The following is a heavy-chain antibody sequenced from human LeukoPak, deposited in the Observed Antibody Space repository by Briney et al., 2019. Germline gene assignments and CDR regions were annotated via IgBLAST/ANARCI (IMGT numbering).Heavy chain of an antibody. CDR1: GGSISSYY. CDR3: ARASPIEPFYYYYYYMDV. CDR2: IYTSGST. V-gene: IGHV4-4*07. Sequence: SETLSLTCTVSGGSISSYYWSWIRQPAGKGLGWIGRIYTSGSTNYNPSLKSRVTISVDTSKNQFSLKLSSVTAADTAVYYCARASPIEPFYYYYYYMDVWGKGTTVTISS. J-gene: IGHJ6*03. D-gene: IGHD1-14*01.